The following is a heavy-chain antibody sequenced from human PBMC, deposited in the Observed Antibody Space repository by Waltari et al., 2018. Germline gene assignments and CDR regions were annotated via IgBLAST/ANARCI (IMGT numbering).Heavy chain of an antibody. CDR3: AKVGVIVPTAKDYFDY. CDR1: GFTFSVYA. J-gene: IGHJ4*02. D-gene: IGHD2-2*01. V-gene: IGHV3-23*04. Sequence: EVQLVESGGGLVQPGGSLRLSCAASGFTFSVYAMSWVRQAPGQGLEVGSAIGASGAGTSSAYSVKGRFTISRDNSKDTLYLQMNSLRAEDTAVYYCAKVGVIVPTAKDYFDYWGQGTLVTVSS. CDR2: IGASGAGT.